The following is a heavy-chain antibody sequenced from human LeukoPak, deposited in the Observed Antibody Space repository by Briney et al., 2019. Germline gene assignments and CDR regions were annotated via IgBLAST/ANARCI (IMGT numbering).Heavy chain of an antibody. CDR3: ARDNSGSYFDY. Sequence: ASVKVSCKASGGTFSSYAISWVRQAPGQGLEWMGRIIPILGIANYAQKFQGRVTITADKSTSTAYMELSSQRSEDTAVYCCARDNSGSYFDYWGQGTLVTVSS. D-gene: IGHD1-26*01. J-gene: IGHJ4*02. CDR1: GGTFSSYA. CDR2: IIPILGIA. V-gene: IGHV1-69*04.